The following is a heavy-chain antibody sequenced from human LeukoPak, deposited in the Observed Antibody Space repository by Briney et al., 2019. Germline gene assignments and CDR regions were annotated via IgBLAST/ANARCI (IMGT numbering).Heavy chain of an antibody. CDR2: ISSSGSNI. J-gene: IGHJ4*02. CDR3: AREGIAAAGDFDH. CDR1: GFTFSNYA. Sequence: WGSLRLSCAASGFTFSNYAMSWLRQAPGKGLEWVSYISSSGSNIYYADSVKGRFTISRDNAKNSLYLQMNSLRADDTAVYYCAREGIAAAGDFDHWGQGSLVTVSS. V-gene: IGHV3-11*01. D-gene: IGHD6-13*01.